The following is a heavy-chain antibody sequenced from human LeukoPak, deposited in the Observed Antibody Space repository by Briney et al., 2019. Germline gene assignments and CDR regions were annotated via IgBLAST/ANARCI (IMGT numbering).Heavy chain of an antibody. CDR3: ARDPYSSGWWGYYYYGMDV. Sequence: GGSLRLSCVASGFTFTSDAMNWVRQAPGKGLEWVAVISYDGSNKYYADSVKGRFTISRDNSKNTLHLQMNSLRAEDTAVYYCARDPYSSGWWGYYYYGMDVWGQGTTVTVSS. V-gene: IGHV3-30-3*01. J-gene: IGHJ6*02. CDR2: ISYDGSNK. D-gene: IGHD6-19*01. CDR1: GFTFTSDA.